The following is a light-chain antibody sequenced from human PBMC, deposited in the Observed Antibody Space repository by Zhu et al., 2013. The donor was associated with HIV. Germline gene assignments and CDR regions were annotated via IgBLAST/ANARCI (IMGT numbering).Light chain of an antibody. CDR2: QDG. V-gene: IGLV3-1*01. J-gene: IGLJ2*01. CDR1: TLREMF. Sequence: SFELAQPRSVSVSPGQTASITCSGETLREMFACWYQQKSGQSPVLVIYQDGKRPSGIPERFSGSRSGNTATLTISGTQAMDEADYYCQVWDSSTGVFGGGTTLTVL. CDR3: QVWDSSTGV.